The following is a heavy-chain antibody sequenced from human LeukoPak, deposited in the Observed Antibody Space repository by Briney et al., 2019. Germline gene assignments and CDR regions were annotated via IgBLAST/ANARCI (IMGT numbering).Heavy chain of an antibody. J-gene: IGHJ4*02. V-gene: IGHV3-66*01. CDR3: ARGQIYGTGSYFFDH. D-gene: IGHD3-10*01. Sequence: GGSLRLSCAASGFTFSSYAMSWVRQAPGQGRLEWVSVIYTDGRTFYTGSVTGRFTISRDNSKNTLYLQMNSLRAEDTAVYYCARGQIYGTGSYFFDHWGQGTLVTVSS. CDR1: GFTFSSYA. CDR2: IYTDGRT.